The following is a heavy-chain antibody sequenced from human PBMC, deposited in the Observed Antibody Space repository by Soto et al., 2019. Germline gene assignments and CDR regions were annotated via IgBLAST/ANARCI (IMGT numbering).Heavy chain of an antibody. CDR2: IYYSGST. Sequence: PSETLSLTCTVSGGSISSGGYYWSWIRQHPGKGLEWIGYIYYSGSTYYNPSLKSRVTISVDTSKNQFSLKLSSVTAADTAVYYCARGSTYYYDSSGYYSNWFDPWGQGTLVTVSS. J-gene: IGHJ5*02. CDR3: ARGSTYYYDSSGYYSNWFDP. CDR1: GGSISSGGYY. V-gene: IGHV4-31*03. D-gene: IGHD3-22*01.